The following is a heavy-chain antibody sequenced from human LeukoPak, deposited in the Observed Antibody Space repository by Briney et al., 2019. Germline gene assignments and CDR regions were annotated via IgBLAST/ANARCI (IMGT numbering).Heavy chain of an antibody. CDR3: AKCGAASRTTCQESAFDM. V-gene: IGHV3-66*01. CDR2: IYSDGST. CDR1: GFTVSTYY. D-gene: IGHD1-14*01. J-gene: IGHJ3*02. Sequence: GGSLRLSCAVSGFTVSTYYMNWVRQAPGKGLEWVSVIYSDGSTYYADSVKGRFSISRDNSKNTLYLQMNSLRGEDTAVYYCAKCGAASRTTCQESAFDMWGQGTMVTVSS.